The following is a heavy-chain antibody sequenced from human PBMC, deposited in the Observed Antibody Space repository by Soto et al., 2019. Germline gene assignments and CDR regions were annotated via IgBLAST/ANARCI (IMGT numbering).Heavy chain of an antibody. CDR1: RFTFNIYG. Sequence: VKLVESGGGVVQPGGSLRLSCAASRFTFNIYGMHWFRQAPDKGLEWVALISYDGRNQYYADSVKGRFTISRDNSKNTLFLQMNSLRADDTAVYYCAKDQASGQGSFDSWGQGTLVTVSS. J-gene: IGHJ4*02. CDR2: ISYDGRNQ. V-gene: IGHV3-30*18. CDR3: AKDQASGQGSFDS.